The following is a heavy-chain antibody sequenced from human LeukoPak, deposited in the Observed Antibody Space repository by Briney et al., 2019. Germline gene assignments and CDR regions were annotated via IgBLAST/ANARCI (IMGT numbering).Heavy chain of an antibody. D-gene: IGHD1-26*01. J-gene: IGHJ4*02. Sequence: GGSLRLSCAASGFTFSSYWMSWVRQVPGKGLEWVANIKQDGSEKYYADSLKGRFTISRDNAKNSLYLQMNSLRAEDTAVYYCANLGGRRGPFDYWGQGTLVTVSS. CDR1: GFTFSSYW. CDR2: IKQDGSEK. V-gene: IGHV3-7*01. CDR3: ANLGGRRGPFDY.